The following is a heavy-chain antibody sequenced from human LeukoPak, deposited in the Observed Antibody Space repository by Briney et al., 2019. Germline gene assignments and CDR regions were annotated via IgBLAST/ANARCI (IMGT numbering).Heavy chain of an antibody. CDR1: GYTFTSYD. D-gene: IGHD1-7*01. CDR2: MNPNSGNT. J-gene: IGHJ4*02. Sequence: ASVKVSCKASGYTFTSYDIYWVRQATGQGLEWMGWMNPNSGNTGYAQKFQGRVTMTRNTSISTAYVELSSLRSEDTAVYYCARVTGTTFSLDYWGQGTLVTVSS. V-gene: IGHV1-8*01. CDR3: ARVTGTTFSLDY.